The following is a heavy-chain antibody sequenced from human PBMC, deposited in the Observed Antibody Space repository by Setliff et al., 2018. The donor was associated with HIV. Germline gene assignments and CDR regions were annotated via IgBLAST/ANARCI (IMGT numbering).Heavy chain of an antibody. CDR3: ARGLSFYDPGGFDY. D-gene: IGHD3-22*01. V-gene: IGHV4-4*09. J-gene: IGHJ4*02. Sequence: SETLSLTCTVSGGSINNYYWSWIRQPPGKGLEWIGYVYTSGSTNYNPSLKSRVTISVDTSKNQFSLKLSSATAADTAVYYCARGLSFYDPGGFDYWGQGTLVTVSS. CDR2: VYTSGST. CDR1: GGSINNYY.